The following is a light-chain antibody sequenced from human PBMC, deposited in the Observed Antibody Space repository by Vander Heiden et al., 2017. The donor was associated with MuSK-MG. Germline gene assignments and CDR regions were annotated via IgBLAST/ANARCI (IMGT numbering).Light chain of an antibody. CDR2: DVA. V-gene: IGLV2-11*01. CDR3: CSYAGSDAFAV. Sequence: ALTHPPSLSESPGHSVTISCTGTSGQMGSYHYDFWYQHPPGKAPGLIIYDVAKRPSGVPDRFSGSKSGSTASLTISGLQADDDADYYCCSYAGSDAFAVFGTGTKVTVL. J-gene: IGLJ1*01. CDR1: SGQMGSYHY.